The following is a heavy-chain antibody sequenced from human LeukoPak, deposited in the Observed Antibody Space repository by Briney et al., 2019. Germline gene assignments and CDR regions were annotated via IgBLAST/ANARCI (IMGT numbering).Heavy chain of an antibody. CDR3: ASHMSVTYNFDY. J-gene: IGHJ4*02. Sequence: SVKVSCKASGGTFSSYAISWVRQAPGQGLEWMGGIIPIFGTANYAQKFQGRVTITADEPTSTAYMELSSLRSEDTAVYYCASHMSVTYNFDYWGQGTLVTVSS. CDR1: GGTFSSYA. D-gene: IGHD4-17*01. CDR2: IIPIFGTA. V-gene: IGHV1-69*13.